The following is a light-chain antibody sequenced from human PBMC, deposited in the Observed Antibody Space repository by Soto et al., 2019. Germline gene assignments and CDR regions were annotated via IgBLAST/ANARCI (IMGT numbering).Light chain of an antibody. CDR2: EVV. V-gene: IGLV2-8*01. CDR3: KSYAGSNTYV. CDR1: KNDIGVYDF. J-gene: IGLJ1*01. Sequence: QSVLTQPPSASGSPGQSVTISCTGTKNDIGVYDFVSWYQHHPGKAPRLLIYEVVQRPSGVPDRFSGSKSGNTASLTVSGFQAADEADYFCKSYAGSNTYVFGSGTKVTVL.